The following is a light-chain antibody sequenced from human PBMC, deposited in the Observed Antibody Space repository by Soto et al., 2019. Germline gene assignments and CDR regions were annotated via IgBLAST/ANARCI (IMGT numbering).Light chain of an antibody. J-gene: IGKJ2*01. V-gene: IGKV1-39*01. CDR1: QSISSY. Sequence: DIQMTQSPSSLSASVGDRVTITCRASQSISSYLNWYQQKPGKAPKFLIYAASSLQSGVPSRFSGSGSGTEFTLTISSLQPEDFATYYCQQSYSIPYTFRQGTKLEIK. CDR2: AAS. CDR3: QQSYSIPYT.